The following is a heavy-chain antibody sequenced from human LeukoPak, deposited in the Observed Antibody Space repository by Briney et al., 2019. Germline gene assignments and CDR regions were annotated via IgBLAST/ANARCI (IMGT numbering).Heavy chain of an antibody. CDR1: GFTVSSNY. CDR3: IYGYTLDF. D-gene: IGHD5-18*01. V-gene: IGHV3-53*01. CDR2: IYSGGST. J-gene: IGHJ4*02. Sequence: GGSLRLSCAASGFTVSSNYMNWVRQAPGKGLEWVSVIYSGGSTNYADSVKGRFTISRDNSKNALYLQMNSLRAEDTAVYYCIYGYTLDFWGQGTLVTVSS.